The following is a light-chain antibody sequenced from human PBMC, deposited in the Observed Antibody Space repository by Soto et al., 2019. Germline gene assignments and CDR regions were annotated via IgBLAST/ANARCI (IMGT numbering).Light chain of an antibody. CDR3: QHYNSYSAA. V-gene: IGKV1-5*03. Sequence: DIQMNQFPSPLCGAVGERVTITCRASQTISSWLAWYQQKPGKAPKLLIYKASTLKSGVPSRFSGSGSGTDFTLTISSLQPDDFATYYCQHYNSYSAAFGQGTKVDIK. CDR2: KAS. J-gene: IGKJ1*01. CDR1: QTISSW.